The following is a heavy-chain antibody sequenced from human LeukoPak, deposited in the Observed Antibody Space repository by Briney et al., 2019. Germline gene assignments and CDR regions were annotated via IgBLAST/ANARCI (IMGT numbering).Heavy chain of an antibody. CDR2: INPNSGGT. CDR1: GYIFTGYY. V-gene: IGHV1-2*02. Sequence: ASVKVSCKASGYIFTGYYMHWVRQAPGQGLEWMGWINPNSGGTNYAQKFQGRVTMTRDTSITTAYMELSSLRSEDTAVYYCARDPSGRLGELSDNWFDPWGQGTLVTVSS. J-gene: IGHJ5*02. D-gene: IGHD3-16*02. CDR3: ARDPSGRLGELSDNWFDP.